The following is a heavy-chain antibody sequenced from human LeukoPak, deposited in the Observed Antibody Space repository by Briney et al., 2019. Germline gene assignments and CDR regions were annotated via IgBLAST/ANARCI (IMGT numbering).Heavy chain of an antibody. CDR1: GFTFSSYA. CDR2: ISSSSSTI. Sequence: GGSLRLSCAASGFTFSSYAMSWVRQAPGKGLEWVSYISSSSSTIYYADSVKGRFTISRDNAKNSLYLQMNSLRAEDTAVYYCARGAYYYEDWGQGTLVTVSS. V-gene: IGHV3-48*01. J-gene: IGHJ4*02. D-gene: IGHD3-22*01. CDR3: ARGAYYYED.